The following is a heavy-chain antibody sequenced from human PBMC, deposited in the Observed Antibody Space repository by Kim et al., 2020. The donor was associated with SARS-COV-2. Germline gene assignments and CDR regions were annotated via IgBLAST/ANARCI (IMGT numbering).Heavy chain of an antibody. J-gene: IGHJ6*02. Sequence: GGSLRLSCAASGFTFSSYAMSWVRQAPGKGLEWVSAISGSGGSTYYADSVKGRFTISRDNSKNTLYLQMNSLRAEDTAVYYCAKPYCSGGSCYFYYYYYCMDVWGQGTTVTVSS. CDR2: ISGSGGST. V-gene: IGHV3-23*01. CDR1: GFTFSSYA. D-gene: IGHD2-15*01. CDR3: AKPYCSGGSCYFYYYYYCMDV.